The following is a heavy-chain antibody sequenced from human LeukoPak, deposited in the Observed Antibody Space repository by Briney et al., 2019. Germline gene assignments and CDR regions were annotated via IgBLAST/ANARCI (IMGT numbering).Heavy chain of an antibody. J-gene: IGHJ4*02. Sequence: GASVKVSCKASGYTFTSYGISWVRQAPGQGLEWMGWISAYNGNTNYAQKLQGRVTMTTDTSPRTAYMELRSLKSDDTAVYCCARDEFPTGPYHYLCQGALVTVSS. D-gene: IGHD4-17*01. V-gene: IGHV1-18*01. CDR3: ARDEFPTGPYHY. CDR1: GYTFTSYG. CDR2: ISAYNGNT.